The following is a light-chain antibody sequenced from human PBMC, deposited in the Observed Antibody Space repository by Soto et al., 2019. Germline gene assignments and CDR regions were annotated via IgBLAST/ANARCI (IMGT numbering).Light chain of an antibody. J-gene: IGKJ1*01. Sequence: PGERVTLSCRASQSVSSSYLTWYQPKPGQAPRLLIYGASTRATSIPARFSGSGSGTDFTLTISSLQPEDFAVYYCQQDYNLPRTFGQGTKVDIK. CDR1: QSVSSSY. V-gene: IGKV3D-7*01. CDR3: QQDYNLPRT. CDR2: GAS.